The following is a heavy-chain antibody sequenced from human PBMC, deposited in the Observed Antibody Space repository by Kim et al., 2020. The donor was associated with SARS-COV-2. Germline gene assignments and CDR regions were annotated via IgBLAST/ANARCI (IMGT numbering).Heavy chain of an antibody. Sequence: ASVKVSCKASGYTFTSYGISWVRQSPGQGLEWMGWISAYNGNTNYAQKLQGRVTMTTDTSTSTAYMELRSLRSDDTAVYYCARHPEGRYFDWLSHYWYFDLWGRGTLVTVSS. J-gene: IGHJ2*01. D-gene: IGHD3-9*01. V-gene: IGHV1-18*01. CDR1: GYTFTSYG. CDR3: ARHPEGRYFDWLSHYWYFDL. CDR2: ISAYNGNT.